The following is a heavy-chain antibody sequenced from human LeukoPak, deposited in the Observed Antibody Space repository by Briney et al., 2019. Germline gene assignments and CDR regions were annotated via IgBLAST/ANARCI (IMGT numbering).Heavy chain of an antibody. V-gene: IGHV3-48*01. CDR1: GFTFSSYS. Sequence: GGSLRLSCAASGFTFSSYSMNWVRQAPGKGLEWVSYISSSSTIYYADSVKGRFTISRDNAKNSLYLQMNSLRAEDTAVYYCAREDVVVPPYGMDVWGQGTTVIVSS. J-gene: IGHJ6*02. CDR2: ISSSSTI. CDR3: AREDVVVPPYGMDV. D-gene: IGHD2-2*01.